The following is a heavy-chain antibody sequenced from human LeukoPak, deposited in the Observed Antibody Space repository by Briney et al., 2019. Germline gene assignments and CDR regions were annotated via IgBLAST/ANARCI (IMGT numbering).Heavy chain of an antibody. CDR3: ARVVSDDAFDL. V-gene: IGHV1-2*02. Sequence: ASVKVSCKASGYTFTGYYLHWVRQAPRLGLEWMGWINPNSGGTNYAQKFQGRVIMTRDTSISTIYMELSRLRSDDTAVYYCARVVSDDAFDLWGQGTMVTVSS. CDR2: INPNSGGT. D-gene: IGHD3-16*01. CDR1: GYTFTGYY. J-gene: IGHJ3*01.